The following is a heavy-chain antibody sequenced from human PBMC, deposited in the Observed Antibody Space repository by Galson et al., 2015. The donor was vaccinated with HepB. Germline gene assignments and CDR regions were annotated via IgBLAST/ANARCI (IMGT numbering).Heavy chain of an antibody. Sequence: SLRLSCAASGFTFSSYEMNWVRQAPGKGLEWVSYISSSGSTIYYADSVKGRFTISRDNAKNSLYLQMNSLRAEDTAVYYCARDGVLGYYYGMDVWGQGTTVTVSS. CDR1: GFTFSSYE. D-gene: IGHD3-3*01. CDR2: ISSSGSTI. J-gene: IGHJ6*02. V-gene: IGHV3-48*03. CDR3: ARDGVLGYYYGMDV.